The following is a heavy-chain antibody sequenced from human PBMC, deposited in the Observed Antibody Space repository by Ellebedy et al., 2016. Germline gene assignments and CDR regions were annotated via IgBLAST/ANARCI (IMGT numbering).Heavy chain of an antibody. CDR1: GGTFSSYA. CDR2: IIPIFGTA. J-gene: IGHJ6*02. CDR3: ATRWVTTVKDPYYYGMDV. Sequence: SVKVSXKASGGTFSSYAISWVRQAPGQGLEWMGGIIPIFGTANYAQKFQGRVTITADESTSTAYMELSSLRSEDTAVYYCATRWVTTVKDPYYYGMDVWGQGTTVTVSS. V-gene: IGHV1-69*13. D-gene: IGHD4-17*01.